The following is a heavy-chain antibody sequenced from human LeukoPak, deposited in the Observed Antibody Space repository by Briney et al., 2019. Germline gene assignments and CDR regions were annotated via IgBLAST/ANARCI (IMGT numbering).Heavy chain of an antibody. Sequence: SQTLSLTCAISGDSVSSNSAAWNWIRQSPSRGLEWLGRTYYRSKWFSAYAVSVKSRIIITPDTSKNRFSLQLSSVTPEDTAVYYCARGPAVLDPWGQGTLVTVSS. J-gene: IGHJ5*02. V-gene: IGHV6-1*01. CDR1: GDSVSSNSAA. D-gene: IGHD2-2*01. CDR2: TYYRSKWFS. CDR3: ARGPAVLDP.